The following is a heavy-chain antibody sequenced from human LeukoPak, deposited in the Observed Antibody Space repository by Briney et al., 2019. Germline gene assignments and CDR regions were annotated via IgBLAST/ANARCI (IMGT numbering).Heavy chain of an antibody. Sequence: GGSLRLSCADSGFTFSSYAMSWVRQAPGKGLEWVSAISGSGGSTYYADSVKGRFTISRDNSKNTLYLQMNSLRAEDTAVYYCAKAITFGATSKRYYFDYWGQGTLVTVSS. D-gene: IGHD3-16*01. CDR3: AKAITFGATSKRYYFDY. J-gene: IGHJ4*02. CDR2: ISGSGGST. CDR1: GFTFSSYA. V-gene: IGHV3-23*01.